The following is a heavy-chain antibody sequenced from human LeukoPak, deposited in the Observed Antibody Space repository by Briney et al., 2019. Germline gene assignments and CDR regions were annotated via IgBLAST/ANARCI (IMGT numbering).Heavy chain of an antibody. V-gene: IGHV4-34*01. J-gene: IGHJ4*02. CDR3: ASSFYYDSRDY. CDR1: GGSFSGYF. D-gene: IGHD3-22*01. Sequence: SETLSLTCAVYGGSFSGYFWSWIRQPPGKGLEWIGEITPSGSTNYNPSLKRRVSISIDTSKKKLSLRLTSVTAADSAVYYCASSFYYDSRDYWGQGTLVTVSS. CDR2: ITPSGST.